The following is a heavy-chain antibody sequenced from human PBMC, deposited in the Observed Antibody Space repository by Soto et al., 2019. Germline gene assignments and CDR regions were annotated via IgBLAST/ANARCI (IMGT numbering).Heavy chain of an antibody. J-gene: IGHJ3*01. CDR2: ITGGTRTT. V-gene: IGHV3-23*01. Sequence: EVQLLESGGGLAQPGGSLRLSCAASGFTFNNYGMNWVRQAPGKGLEWVSAITGGTRTTYYADSVKGRFTISRDNANNAMYLQMDSLRAEDTAVYYCARPFGTDYQGGGVDVWGRGTMVTVSS. CDR1: GFTFNNYG. D-gene: IGHD2-21*01. CDR3: ARPFGTDYQGGGVDV.